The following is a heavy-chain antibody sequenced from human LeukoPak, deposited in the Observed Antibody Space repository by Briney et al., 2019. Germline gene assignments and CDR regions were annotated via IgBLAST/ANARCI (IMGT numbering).Heavy chain of an antibody. J-gene: IGHJ4*02. V-gene: IGHV3-21*01. CDR3: ASREYYFDY. D-gene: IGHD3-10*01. Sequence: GGSLRLSCAASGFTFSSYSMNWVRQAPGKGREGGSSISSSSSYIYYADSVKGRFTISRDNAKKSMYLQMNSLRAEATAVYYCASREYYFDYWGQGTLVTVSS. CDR2: ISSSSSYI. CDR1: GFTFSSYS.